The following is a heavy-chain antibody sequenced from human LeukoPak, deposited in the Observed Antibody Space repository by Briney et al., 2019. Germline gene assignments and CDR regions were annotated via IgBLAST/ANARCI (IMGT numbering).Heavy chain of an antibody. Sequence: SETLSLTCTVSGGSISSSSYYWGWIRQPPGKGLEWIGSIYYSGSTYYNPSLKSRVTISVDTSKNQFSLKLSSVTAADTAVYYCVRTGYSSGWYPDNYFDYWGQGTLVTVSS. CDR2: IYYSGST. D-gene: IGHD6-19*01. CDR1: GGSISSSSYY. J-gene: IGHJ4*02. CDR3: VRTGYSSGWYPDNYFDY. V-gene: IGHV4-39*01.